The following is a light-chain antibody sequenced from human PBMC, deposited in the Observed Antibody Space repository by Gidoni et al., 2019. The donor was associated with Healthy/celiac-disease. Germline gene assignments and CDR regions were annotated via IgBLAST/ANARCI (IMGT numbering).Light chain of an antibody. CDR2: EGS. J-gene: IGLJ2*01. Sequence: QSALTQPASVSGSPGQSITISCTGTSSDVGSYNLVSWYQQHPGKAPKLMIYEGSKRPSGVSNRFSGSKCGNTASLTISGLQAEDEADYYCCSYAGSSILEFGGGTKLTVL. V-gene: IGLV2-23*01. CDR1: SSDVGSYNL. CDR3: CSYAGSSILE.